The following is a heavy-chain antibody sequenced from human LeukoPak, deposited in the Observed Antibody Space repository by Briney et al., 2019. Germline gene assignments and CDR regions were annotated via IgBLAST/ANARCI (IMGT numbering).Heavy chain of an antibody. V-gene: IGHV4-61*02. CDR1: GGSINTNTYF. CDR2: VYASGAT. J-gene: IGHJ3*02. D-gene: IGHD3-22*01. Sequence: SETLSLTCTVSGGSINTNTYFWNWIRQSAGKRLEWIGRVYASGATDYNPSLRSRLSMSISTSSNQISLTLRSVTAADTAVYFCARYVDPYDISPHAFDIWGKGTVVTVSS. CDR3: ARYVDPYDISPHAFDI.